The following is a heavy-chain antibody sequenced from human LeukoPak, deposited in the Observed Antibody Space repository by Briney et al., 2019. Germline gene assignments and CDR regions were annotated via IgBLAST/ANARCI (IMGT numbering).Heavy chain of an antibody. J-gene: IGHJ6*02. CDR2: IKQDGSEK. Sequence: PGGSLRLSCAASGFTFSSYWMSWVRQAPGKGLEWVANIKQDGSEKYYVDSVKGRFTISRDNAKNSLYLQMNSLRAEDTAVYYCARDQYYDFWSGYYTSYYGMDVWGQGTTVTVSS. V-gene: IGHV3-7*01. D-gene: IGHD3-3*01. CDR1: GFTFSSYW. CDR3: ARDQYYDFWSGYYTSYYGMDV.